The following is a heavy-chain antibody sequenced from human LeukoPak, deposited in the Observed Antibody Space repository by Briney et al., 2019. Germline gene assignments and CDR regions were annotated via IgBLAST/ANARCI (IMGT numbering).Heavy chain of an antibody. J-gene: IGHJ4*02. CDR2: IYYSGST. D-gene: IGHD6-13*01. V-gene: IGHV4-39*01. CDR1: GASISDTTYY. CDR3: ARHGGTASAGTGREYFDY. Sequence: PSETLSLTCTVSGASISDTTYYWGWVRQPPGKGLESIGSIYYSGSTYYNPSLKSRVTISVDRSKNQFSLRVSSVTAADTAVYYCARHGGTASAGTGREYFDYWGQGTLVTVSS.